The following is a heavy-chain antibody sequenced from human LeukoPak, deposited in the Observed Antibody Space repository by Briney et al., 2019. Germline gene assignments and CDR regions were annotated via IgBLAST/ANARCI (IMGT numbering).Heavy chain of an antibody. CDR3: SVSLNS. D-gene: IGHD1-26*01. CDR1: GFTFSDYW. J-gene: IGHJ4*02. Sequence: QPGGSLRLSCAASGFTFSDYWMDWVRQAPGKGLEWVANIKRDGSDKYYVDSVKGRFTISRDNTKNSVFLQMNSLRAEDTAVYYCSVSLNSWGQGTLVTVSS. CDR2: IKRDGSDK. V-gene: IGHV3-7*01.